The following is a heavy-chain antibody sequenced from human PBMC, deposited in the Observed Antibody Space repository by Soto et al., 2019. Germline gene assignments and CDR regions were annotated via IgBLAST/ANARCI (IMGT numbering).Heavy chain of an antibody. V-gene: IGHV4-4*02. J-gene: IGHJ5*02. Sequence: QVQLQESGPGLVKPSGTLSLTCAVSSGSISSSNWWSWVRQPPGKGLEWIGEIYHSGSTNYNPSLKSRVTISVDKSKNQFSLKLGSVTAADTAVYYCARDSSGYCSSTSCYANNWFDPWGQGTLVTVSS. CDR1: SGSISSSNW. CDR3: ARDSSGYCSSTSCYANNWFDP. D-gene: IGHD2-2*01. CDR2: IYHSGST.